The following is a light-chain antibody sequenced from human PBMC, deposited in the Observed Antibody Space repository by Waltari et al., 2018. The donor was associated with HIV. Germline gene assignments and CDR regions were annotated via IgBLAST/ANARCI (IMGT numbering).Light chain of an antibody. CDR2: EVS. J-gene: IGLJ2*01. CDR1: SSDVGSYNL. CDR3: CSYARSGIP. Sequence: QSALTQPASVSGSFGQSITISCTGTSSDVGSYNLVSWYHYHPGKAPKLIIYEVSKRPSGVSNRFSGSKSGDTASLTVSGLQAGDEAHYYCCSYARSGIPFGGGTKLTVL. V-gene: IGLV2-23*02.